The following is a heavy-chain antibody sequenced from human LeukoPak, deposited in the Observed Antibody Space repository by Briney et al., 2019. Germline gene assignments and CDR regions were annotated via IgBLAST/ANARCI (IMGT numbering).Heavy chain of an antibody. Sequence: GGSLRLSCTASGLTFSSSGMHWVRQAPGKGLDWVSLINHDGTNTFYADSVKGRFTISRVNSQNTLYLQMNSLRGEDTAVYYCTNFDYCGQGTLVTVSS. J-gene: IGHJ4*02. CDR3: TNFDY. V-gene: IGHV3-30*02. CDR1: GLTFSSSG. CDR2: INHDGTNT.